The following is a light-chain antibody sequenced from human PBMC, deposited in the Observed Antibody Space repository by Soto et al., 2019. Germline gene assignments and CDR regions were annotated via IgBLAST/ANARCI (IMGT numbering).Light chain of an antibody. CDR1: SSDVGGYNY. Sequence: QSGLTQPRSVSGSPGQSVTISCTGTSSDVGGYNYVSWYQQHPGKAPKLMIYDVSKRPSGVPDRFSGSKSGNTASLTISGLQAEDEADYYCCSYAGSYTFDVVFGGGTKLTVL. V-gene: IGLV2-11*01. CDR2: DVS. CDR3: CSYAGSYTFDVV. J-gene: IGLJ2*01.